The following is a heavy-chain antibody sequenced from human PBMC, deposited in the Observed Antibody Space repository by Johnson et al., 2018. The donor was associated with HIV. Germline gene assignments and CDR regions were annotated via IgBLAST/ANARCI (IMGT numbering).Heavy chain of an antibody. J-gene: IGHJ3*02. D-gene: IGHD3-9*01. CDR2: ISYDGNNK. Sequence: QVQLVESGGGVVQPGRSLRLSCAASGFTFSNYAMHWVRQAPGKGLEWVAIISYDGNNKYYADSVKGRFTISRDNSKNTVYLQMNSLRAEDTAVYYCARAYYDIFTGRDDAFDIWGQGTMVTVSS. CDR3: ARAYYDIFTGRDDAFDI. CDR1: GFTFSNYA. V-gene: IGHV3-30*04.